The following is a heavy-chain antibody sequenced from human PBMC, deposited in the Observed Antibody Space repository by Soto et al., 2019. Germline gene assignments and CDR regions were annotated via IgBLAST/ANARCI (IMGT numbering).Heavy chain of an antibody. CDR3: ANQGDYIWGSDRYTKALDY. Sequence: PSETLSLTCTVSGGSISSSSYYWGWIRQPPGKGLEWIGSIYYSGSTYYNPSLKSRVTISVDTSKNQFSLKLSSVTAADTAVYYCANQGDYIWGSDRYTKALDYWGQGTLVTVSS. CDR2: IYYSGST. V-gene: IGHV4-39*01. J-gene: IGHJ4*02. CDR1: GGSISSSSYY. D-gene: IGHD3-16*02.